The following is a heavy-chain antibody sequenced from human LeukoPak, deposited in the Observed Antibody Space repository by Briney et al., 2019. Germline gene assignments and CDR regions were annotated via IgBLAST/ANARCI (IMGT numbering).Heavy chain of an antibody. D-gene: IGHD6-13*01. V-gene: IGHV3-30-3*02. J-gene: IGHJ4*02. CDR1: GFTFSSYA. CDR3: AKLSHTGYSSSWYPDY. CDR2: ISYDGSNK. Sequence: GGSLRLSCAASGFTFSSYAMHWVRQAPGKGLEWVAVISYDGSNKYYADSVKGRFTISRDNSKNTLYLQMNSLRAEDTAVYYCAKLSHTGYSSSWYPDYWGQGTLVTVSS.